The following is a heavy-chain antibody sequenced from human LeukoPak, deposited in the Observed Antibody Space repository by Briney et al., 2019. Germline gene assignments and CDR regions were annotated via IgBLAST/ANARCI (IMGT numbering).Heavy chain of an antibody. V-gene: IGHV3-9*03. CDR2: ISWNSGSI. D-gene: IGHD2-8*02. J-gene: IGHJ3*02. Sequence: GGSLRLSCAASGFTFDDYAMHWVRQAPGKGLEWVSGISWNSGSIGYADSVKGRFTISRDNAKNSLYLQMNSLRAEDMALYYCAKDEFVASDFTGAFDIWRQGTMVTVSS. CDR3: AKDEFVASDFTGAFDI. CDR1: GFTFDDYA.